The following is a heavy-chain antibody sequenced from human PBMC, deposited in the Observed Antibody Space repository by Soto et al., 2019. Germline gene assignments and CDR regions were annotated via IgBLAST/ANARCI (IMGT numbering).Heavy chain of an antibody. CDR3: ARGGGYSGYDAHAFDI. CDR1: GFTFSDYY. CDR2: ISSSGNII. V-gene: IGHV3-11*01. D-gene: IGHD5-12*01. J-gene: IGHJ3*02. Sequence: GGSLRLSCAASGFTFSDYYMSWIRQAPGKGLEWVSYISSSGNIIYYADSVKGRFTISRDNAKNSLFLQMNSLRAEDTAVYSCARGGGYSGYDAHAFDIWGQGTMVTVSS.